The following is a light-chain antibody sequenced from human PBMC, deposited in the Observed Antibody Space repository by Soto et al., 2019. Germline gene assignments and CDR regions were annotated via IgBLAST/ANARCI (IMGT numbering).Light chain of an antibody. V-gene: IGLV3-21*04. CDR2: YDS. CDR1: NVGSKS. Sequence: SYELTQPPSVSVAPGKTARITCRGNNVGSKSVHCYQQKPGQAPVLVIYYDSDRPSGIPERFSGSNSGNTATLTISRVEARHEADYYCQVWDRSSDHSVVFGGGTKLTVL. CDR3: QVWDRSSDHSVV. J-gene: IGLJ2*01.